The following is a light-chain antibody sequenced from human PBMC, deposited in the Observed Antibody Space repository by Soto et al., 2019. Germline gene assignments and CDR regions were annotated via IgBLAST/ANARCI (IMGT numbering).Light chain of an antibody. CDR1: SSDVGGYNY. Sequence: SALTQPASVSGSPGQSITISCTGTSSDVGGYNYVSWYQHHPGKAPKLMIYEVSNRPSGVSNRFSGSRSDNTASLTISGLQSEDEGHYYCSSYTSSSTQVFGGGTKLTVL. CDR2: EVS. J-gene: IGLJ2*01. CDR3: SSYTSSSTQV. V-gene: IGLV2-14*01.